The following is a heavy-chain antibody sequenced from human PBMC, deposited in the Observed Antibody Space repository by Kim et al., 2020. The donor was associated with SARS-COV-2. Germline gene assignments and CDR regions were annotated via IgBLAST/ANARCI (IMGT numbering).Heavy chain of an antibody. CDR3: AKGARYCTNGVCYGYYYYGMDV. D-gene: IGHD2-8*01. CDR1: GFTFSSYG. Sequence: GGSLRLSCAASGFTFSSYGMHWVRQAPGKGLEWVAVISYDGSNKYYADSVKGRFTISRDNSKNTLYMQMNSLRAEDTAVYYCAKGARYCTNGVCYGYYYYGMDVWGQGTTVTVSS. J-gene: IGHJ6*02. CDR2: ISYDGSNK. V-gene: IGHV3-30*18.